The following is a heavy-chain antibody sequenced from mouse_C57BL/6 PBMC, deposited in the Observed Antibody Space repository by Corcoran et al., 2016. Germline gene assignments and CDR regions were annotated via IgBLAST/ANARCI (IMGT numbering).Heavy chain of an antibody. Sequence: QIQLVQSGPELKKPGATVKISCKASGYTFTTYGMSWVKQAPGKGLKWMGWINTYSGVPTYADDFKGRFAFSLETSASTAYLQINNLKDEDTATYFCARHGSSYNLYFDVGGTATAVTVSS. CDR2: INTYSGVP. D-gene: IGHD1-1*01. CDR1: GYTFTTYG. CDR3: ARHGSSYNLYFDV. J-gene: IGHJ1*03. V-gene: IGHV9-3*01.